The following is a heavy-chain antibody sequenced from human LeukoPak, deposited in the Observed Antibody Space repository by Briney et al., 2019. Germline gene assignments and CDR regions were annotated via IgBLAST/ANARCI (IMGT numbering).Heavy chain of an antibody. D-gene: IGHD3-9*01. Sequence: PGGSLRLSCAASGFTFSSYAMSWVRQAPGKGLEWVSAISGSGGSTYYADSVKGRFTISRDNAKNSLYLQMNSLRAEDTAVYYCARWRSDILTGPNPADAFDIWGQGTMVTVSS. CDR3: ARWRSDILTGPNPADAFDI. CDR1: GFTFSSYA. J-gene: IGHJ3*02. V-gene: IGHV3-23*01. CDR2: ISGSGGST.